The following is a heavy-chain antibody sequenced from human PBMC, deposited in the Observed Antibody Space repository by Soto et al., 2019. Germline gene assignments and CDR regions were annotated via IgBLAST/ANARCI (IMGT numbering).Heavy chain of an antibody. CDR2: IYLDDDK. CDR1: GFSLSTSGVG. J-gene: IGHJ3*02. Sequence: QVTLKESGPTLVKATQTLTLTCTFSGFSLSTSGVGVGRIRQPPGKALEWLALIYLDDDKHYRPSLKTRLTISKDTSKYQVVLTMTHMDPVDTATDYCAYTWVVTCSGISCQDLDALDIWGQVTVVTVSS. D-gene: IGHD2-15*01. CDR3: AYTWVVTCSGISCQDLDALDI. V-gene: IGHV2-5*02.